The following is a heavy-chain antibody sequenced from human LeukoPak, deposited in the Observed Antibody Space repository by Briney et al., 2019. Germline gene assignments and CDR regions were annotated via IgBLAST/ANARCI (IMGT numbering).Heavy chain of an antibody. CDR3: ARLANYYDSSGDCFDI. D-gene: IGHD3-22*01. Sequence: GGSLRLSCAASGFTFSSYSMNWVRQAPGKGLEWVSSISSSSSYIYYADSVKRRFTISRDNAKNSLYLQMNSLRAEDTAVYYCARLANYYDSSGDCFDIWGQGTMVTVSS. CDR1: GFTFSSYS. J-gene: IGHJ3*02. CDR2: ISSSSSYI. V-gene: IGHV3-21*01.